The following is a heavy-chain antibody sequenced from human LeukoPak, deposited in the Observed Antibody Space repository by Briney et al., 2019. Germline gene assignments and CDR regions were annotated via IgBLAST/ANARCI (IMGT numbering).Heavy chain of an antibody. D-gene: IGHD2-15*01. CDR2: IYYSGTT. CDR1: GGSIGNYY. J-gene: IGHJ5*02. V-gene: IGHV4-59*12. CDR3: ARGRGGGGSSNSWFDP. Sequence: SETLSLTCSVSGGSIGNYYWNWIRQPPGKGLEWIGYIYYSGTTDYSPSLKSRVTMSVDTSKNQFSLNLISVTAADTAVYFCARGRGGGGSSNSWFDPWGQGTLVTVSS.